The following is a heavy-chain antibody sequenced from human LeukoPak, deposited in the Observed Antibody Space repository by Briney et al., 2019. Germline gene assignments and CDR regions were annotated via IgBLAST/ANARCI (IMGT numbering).Heavy chain of an antibody. CDR1: GYTFI. J-gene: IGHJ4*02. CDR3: ARDLQQQLFFRVLRGIEFAY. Sequence: ASVKVSCKASGYTFIMHWVRQAPEQRLEWMGWINAGNGNTKYSQKFQGRVTITRDTSASTAYMELSSLRSEDTAVYYCARDLQQQLFFRVLRGIEFAYWGQGTLVTVSS. V-gene: IGHV1-3*01. D-gene: IGHD6-13*01. CDR2: INAGNGNT.